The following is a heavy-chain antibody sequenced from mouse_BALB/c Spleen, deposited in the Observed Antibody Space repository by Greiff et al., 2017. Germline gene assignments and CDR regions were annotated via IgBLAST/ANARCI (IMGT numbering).Heavy chain of an antibody. CDR2: INPSSGYT. CDR3: ARERPWYGSSYDYFDY. D-gene: IGHD1-1*01. J-gene: IGHJ2*01. V-gene: IGHV1-4*01. CDR1: GYTFTSYT. Sequence: VQLQESGAELARPGASVKMSCKASGYTFTSYTMHWVKQRPGQGLEWIGYINPSSGYTNYNQKFKDKATLTADKSSSTAYMQLSSLTSEDSAVYYCARERPWYGSSYDYFDYWGQGTTLTVSS.